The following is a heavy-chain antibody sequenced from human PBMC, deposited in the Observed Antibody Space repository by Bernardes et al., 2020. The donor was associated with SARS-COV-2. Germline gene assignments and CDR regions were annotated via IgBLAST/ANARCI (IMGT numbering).Heavy chain of an antibody. CDR2: INHSGGT. J-gene: IGHJ4*02. CDR3: TRHGGRHFDF. CDR1: GGSFSGY. Sequence: SETLSLTCAVYGGSFSGYWSWIRQPPGTGLEWIGGINHSGGTKYNPSLKSRVSISVDTSKNQFSLMLNSVTAADTAVYYCTRHGGRHFDFWDQGTLVTVSS. D-gene: IGHD2-15*01. V-gene: IGHV4-34*01.